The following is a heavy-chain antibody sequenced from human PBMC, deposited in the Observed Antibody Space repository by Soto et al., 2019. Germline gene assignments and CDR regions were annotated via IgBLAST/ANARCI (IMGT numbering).Heavy chain of an antibody. J-gene: IGHJ4*02. CDR3: VRGYNDGSDDFGH. CDR2: INEDGRIK. D-gene: IGHD3-16*01. Sequence: EVQVVESRGGLVQPGGSLSLSCEAIGFDISRSWMDWVRQAPGKGLDWVANINEDGRIKQCSSAGFVRGRFTISRDNTKSSLSLQMNSLTVDDTGVYYYVRGYNDGSDDFGHWGQGVLVTVFS. CDR1: GFDISRSW. V-gene: IGHV3-7*04.